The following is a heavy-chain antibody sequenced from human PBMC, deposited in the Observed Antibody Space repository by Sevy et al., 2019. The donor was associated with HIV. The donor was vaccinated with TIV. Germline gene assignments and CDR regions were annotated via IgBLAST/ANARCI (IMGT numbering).Heavy chain of an antibody. Sequence: GGSLRLSCAASGFTFSSYSMNWVRQAPGKALEWVSYISSSSSTIYYADSVKGRFTISRDNAKNSLYLQMNSLRDEDTAVYYCARDLETIPYLTILYDSRGPPGAHFDYWGQGTLVTVSS. CDR2: ISSSSSTI. CDR3: ARDLETIPYLTILYDSRGPPGAHFDY. D-gene: IGHD3-22*01. CDR1: GFTFSSYS. J-gene: IGHJ4*02. V-gene: IGHV3-48*02.